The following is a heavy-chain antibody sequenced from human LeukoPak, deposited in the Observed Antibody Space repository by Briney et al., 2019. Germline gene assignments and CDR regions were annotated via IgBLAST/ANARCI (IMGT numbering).Heavy chain of an antibody. Sequence: QSGGSLRLSCAASGFTFSSYAMHWVRQAPGKGLEWVAVISYDGSNKYYADSVKGRFTISRDNSKNTLYLQMNSLRSEDTAVYYCATFDSVEYYFDYWGQGTLVTVSS. CDR2: ISYDGSNK. J-gene: IGHJ4*02. CDR3: ATFDSVEYYFDY. D-gene: IGHD5/OR15-5a*01. CDR1: GFTFSSYA. V-gene: IGHV3-30*04.